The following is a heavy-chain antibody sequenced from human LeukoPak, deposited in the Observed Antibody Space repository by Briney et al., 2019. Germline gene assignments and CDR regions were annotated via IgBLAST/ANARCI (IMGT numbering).Heavy chain of an antibody. J-gene: IGHJ4*02. Sequence: PGGSLPLSCPASRFIFPLCAIHWVRQAPGKGLEGVSGSSGSGGRRYYADSVMGRFTISRDSSKNTVYLQMNSLRAEDTAVYYCAKADGSYKTLIDYWGQGTLVTVSS. CDR1: RFIFPLCA. V-gene: IGHV3-23*01. CDR2: SSGSGGRR. CDR3: AKADGSYKTLIDY. D-gene: IGHD3-10*01.